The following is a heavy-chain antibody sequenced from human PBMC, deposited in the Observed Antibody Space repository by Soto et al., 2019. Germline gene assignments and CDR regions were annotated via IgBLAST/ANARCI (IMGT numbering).Heavy chain of an antibody. Sequence: ASVKVSCKAAGYTFSSYAMHWVRQAPGQRLEWMGWINAGYGNTKSSQKFQDRVTISRDTSASTAYMELTSLRSEDTAVYYCARHTGDGTFAFWGQGTLVTVSS. CDR2: INAGYGNT. D-gene: IGHD7-27*01. CDR3: ARHTGDGTFAF. CDR1: GYTFSSYA. J-gene: IGHJ4*02. V-gene: IGHV1-3*01.